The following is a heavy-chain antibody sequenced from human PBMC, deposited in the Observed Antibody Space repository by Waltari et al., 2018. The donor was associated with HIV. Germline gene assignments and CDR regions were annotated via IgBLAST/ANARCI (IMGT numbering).Heavy chain of an antibody. CDR1: GYTYINYA. D-gene: IGHD1-26*01. CDR3: ARAREWELLYPIDY. J-gene: IGHJ4*02. Sequence: QVQLVQSGSELKKPGASVKVSCKASGYTYINYAMNWVRQAPGQGLEWMGWNNTNTGNPTYAQGVTGRFVFSLDTSVSTAYLQISSLKTEDTAVYYCARAREWELLYPIDYWGQGTLVTVS. CDR2: NNTNTGNP. V-gene: IGHV7-4-1*02.